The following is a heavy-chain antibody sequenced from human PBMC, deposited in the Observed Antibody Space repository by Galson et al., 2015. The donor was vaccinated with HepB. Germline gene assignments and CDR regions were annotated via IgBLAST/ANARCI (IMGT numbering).Heavy chain of an antibody. D-gene: IGHD2-2*01. CDR2: IYWNDDK. J-gene: IGHJ5*02. CDR1: GFSLSTSGVG. V-gene: IGHV2-5*01. Sequence: PALVKPTQTLTLTCTFSGFSLSTSGVGVGWIRQPPGKALEWLALIYWNDDKRYSPSLKSRLTITKDTSKNQVVLTMTNMDPVDTATYYCAHESYCSSTSCYLGGWFDPWGQGTLVTVSS. CDR3: AHESYCSSTSCYLGGWFDP.